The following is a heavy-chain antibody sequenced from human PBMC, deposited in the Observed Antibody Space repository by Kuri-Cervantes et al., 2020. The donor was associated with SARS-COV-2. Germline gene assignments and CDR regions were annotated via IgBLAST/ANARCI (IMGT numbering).Heavy chain of an antibody. CDR1: GFTFSTYA. CDR3: VKDGENFDFWSGYLEDYDIDV. J-gene: IGHJ6*03. Sequence: GESLKISCAASGFTFSTYAVSWVRQAPGKGLEWVSGISGSGSNTHYADSVKGRFTISRDNSKNTLDLQINSLRAEDTAVYYCVKDGENFDFWSGYLEDYDIDVWGKGTTVTVSS. CDR2: ISGSGSNT. V-gene: IGHV3-23*01. D-gene: IGHD3-3*01.